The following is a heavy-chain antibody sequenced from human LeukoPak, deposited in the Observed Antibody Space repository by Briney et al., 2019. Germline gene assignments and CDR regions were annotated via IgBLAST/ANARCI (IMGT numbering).Heavy chain of an antibody. V-gene: IGHV4-4*07. D-gene: IGHD3-10*01. CDR3: ARSRYYYGSGSYPFDY. Sequence: PSETLSLTCTVSGGSISSYYWSWIRQPAGKGLEWIGRIYTSGSTNYNPSLNSRVTMSVDTSKNQFSLKLSSVTAADTAVYYCARSRYYYGSGSYPFDYWGQGTLVTVSS. CDR1: GGSISSYY. J-gene: IGHJ4*02. CDR2: IYTSGST.